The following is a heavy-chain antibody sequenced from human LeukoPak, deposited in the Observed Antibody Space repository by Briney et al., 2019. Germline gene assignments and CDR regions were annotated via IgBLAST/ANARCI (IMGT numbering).Heavy chain of an antibody. V-gene: IGHV4-59*01. Sequence: SETLSLTCTASGGSISSYYWSWIRQPAGKGLEWIGYIYYSGSTNYNPSLKSRVTISVDTSKNQFSLKLSSVTAADTAVYYCARSRHPLIWFDPWGQGTLVTVSS. D-gene: IGHD2-8*01. CDR2: IYYSGST. CDR1: GGSISSYY. CDR3: ARSRHPLIWFDP. J-gene: IGHJ5*02.